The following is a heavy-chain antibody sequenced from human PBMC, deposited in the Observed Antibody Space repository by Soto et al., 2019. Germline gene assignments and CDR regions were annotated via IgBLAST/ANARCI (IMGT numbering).Heavy chain of an antibody. CDR2: IDSGDGTT. D-gene: IGHD6-13*01. CDR3: VRPYYSSSWFPFDR. V-gene: IGHV3-11*01. J-gene: IGHJ4*02. Sequence: GGSLRLSCTGSGFDFGDYYMSWIRQAPGKGLEWVSYIDSGDGTTYYTDSVKGRFTIPRDNAKKTVYLQMSSLRVEDTALYYCVRPYYSSSWFPFDRWGQGTLVTV. CDR1: GFDFGDYY.